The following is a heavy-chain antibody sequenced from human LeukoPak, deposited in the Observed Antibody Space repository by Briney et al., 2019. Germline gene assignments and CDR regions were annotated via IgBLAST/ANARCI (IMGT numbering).Heavy chain of an antibody. J-gene: IGHJ4*02. V-gene: IGHV4-59*01. CDR1: IDSISSYY. Sequence: PSETLSLTCTVSIDSISSYYWSWVRQPPGKGLEWVGYIFYSGSTNYNPSLKSRGTISVDTSKNQLSLKLNSVTAADTAVYYCAGSYNWSDDFDYWGPGTLVTVSS. D-gene: IGHD1-1*01. CDR2: IFYSGST. CDR3: AGSYNWSDDFDY.